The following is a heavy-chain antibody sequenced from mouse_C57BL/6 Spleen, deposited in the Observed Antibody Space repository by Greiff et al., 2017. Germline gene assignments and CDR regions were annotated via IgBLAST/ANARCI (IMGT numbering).Heavy chain of an antibody. CDR3: ARDYGNYQYYFDY. J-gene: IGHJ2*01. CDR1: GFTFSDYG. D-gene: IGHD2-1*01. Sequence: EVKLVESGGGLVKPGGSLKLSCAASGFTFSDYGMHWVRQAPEKGLEWVAYISSGSSTIYYADTVKGRFTISRDNAKNTLFLQMTSLRSEDTAMYYCARDYGNYQYYFDYWGQGTTLTVSS. V-gene: IGHV5-17*01. CDR2: ISSGSSTI.